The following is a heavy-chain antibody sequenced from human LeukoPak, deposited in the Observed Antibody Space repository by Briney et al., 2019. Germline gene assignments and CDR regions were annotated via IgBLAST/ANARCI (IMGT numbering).Heavy chain of an antibody. D-gene: IGHD6-13*01. V-gene: IGHV3-23*01. CDR1: GFTFDSCG. CDR2: ISGNGGAT. Sequence: AGGSLRLSCAASGFTFDSCGMSWVRQAPGKGLEWVSSISGNGGATYYTGSVKGRFTISRDNSKNTLYLQINSLTAEDTAVYYCARVGYSSSWSPSDYWGQGALVTVSS. CDR3: ARVGYSSSWSPSDY. J-gene: IGHJ4*02.